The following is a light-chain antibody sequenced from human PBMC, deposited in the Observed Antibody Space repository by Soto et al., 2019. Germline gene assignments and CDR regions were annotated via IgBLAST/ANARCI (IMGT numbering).Light chain of an antibody. Sequence: QAVVTQPPSVSGTPGQRVTISCSGSSSNIGTNVVNWYQQFPGTAPKLLIFNNNNRPPGVPDRFSGSKSGSSASLAISGLLSEDEADYYCAGWDESLSGPVFGGGTKLTVL. CDR3: AGWDESLSGPV. V-gene: IGLV1-44*01. J-gene: IGLJ3*02. CDR2: NNN. CDR1: SSNIGTNV.